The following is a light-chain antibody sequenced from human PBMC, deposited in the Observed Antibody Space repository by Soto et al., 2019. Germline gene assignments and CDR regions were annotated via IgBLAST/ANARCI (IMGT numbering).Light chain of an antibody. J-gene: IGKJ1*01. CDR2: WAS. CDR3: QQYYSSALT. Sequence: DIVMTQSPDSLAVSRGERATINCKSSQSVLYSSNNKNYLAWYQQKPGQPPKLLIYWASTRESGVPDRFSGSGSGTDFTLTISSLQAEDVAVYYCQQYYSSALTFGQGTKVEIK. V-gene: IGKV4-1*01. CDR1: QSVLYSSNNKNY.